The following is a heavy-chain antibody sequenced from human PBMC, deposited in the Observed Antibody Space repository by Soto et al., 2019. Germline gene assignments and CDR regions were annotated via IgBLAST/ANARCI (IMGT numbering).Heavy chain of an antibody. D-gene: IGHD2-21*02. CDR2: IRSKANNYAT. V-gene: IGHV3-73*02. CDR1: GFTFSGSA. Sequence: EVQLVESGGGLVQPGGSLKLSCAASGFTFSGSAMHWLRQASGKGLEWVGRIRSKANNYATAYAASVKGRFTISRDDSKNTAYLQMNSLKTEDTAVYYCTRHALQYCGGDCYLLPYFDLWGRGTLVTVSS. J-gene: IGHJ2*01. CDR3: TRHALQYCGGDCYLLPYFDL.